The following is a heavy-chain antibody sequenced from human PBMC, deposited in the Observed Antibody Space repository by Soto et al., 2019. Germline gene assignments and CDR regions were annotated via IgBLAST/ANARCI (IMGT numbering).Heavy chain of an antibody. D-gene: IGHD6-13*01. CDR2: INHSGST. CDR1: GGSFSGYY. J-gene: IGHJ4*02. Sequence: SETLSLTCAVYGGSFSGYYWSWIRQPPGKGLEWIGEINHSGSTNYNPSLKSHVTISADKSISTAYLHWSSLKASDTAMYYCARLQAAAGDNDLTFDYWGQGTLVTAPQ. CDR3: ARLQAAAGDNDLTFDY. V-gene: IGHV4-34*01.